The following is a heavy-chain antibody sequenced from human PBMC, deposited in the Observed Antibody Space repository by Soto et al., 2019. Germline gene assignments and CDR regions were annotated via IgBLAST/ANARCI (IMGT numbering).Heavy chain of an antibody. CDR1: GGSISSGGYY. J-gene: IGHJ4*02. D-gene: IGHD3-3*01. V-gene: IGHV4-31*03. CDR2: IYYSGST. CDR3: ASDYEGVDTPAGFVY. Sequence: QVQLQESGPGLVKPSQTLSLTCTVSGGSISSGGYYWSWIRQHPGKGLEWIGYIYYSGSTYYNPSLKSRVTISVDTSKNQCSLKLSSVTAADTAVYYCASDYEGVDTPAGFVYWGQGTLVTVSS.